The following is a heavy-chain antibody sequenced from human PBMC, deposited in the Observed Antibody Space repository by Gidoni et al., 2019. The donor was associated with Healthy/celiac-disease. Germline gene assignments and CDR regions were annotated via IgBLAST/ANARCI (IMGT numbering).Heavy chain of an antibody. J-gene: IGHJ6*02. Sequence: QVQLVESGGGVVQPGRSLRLSCAASGFNFSSYGMHWVRQAPGKGLEWVAVIWYDGSNKYYADSVKGRFTISRDNSKNTLYLQMNSLRAEDTAVYYCARYFRFSLEGVIPIYYYYYGMDVWGQGTTVTVSS. CDR1: GFNFSSYG. CDR3: ARYFRFSLEGVIPIYYYYYGMDV. V-gene: IGHV3-33*01. CDR2: IWYDGSNK. D-gene: IGHD3-16*02.